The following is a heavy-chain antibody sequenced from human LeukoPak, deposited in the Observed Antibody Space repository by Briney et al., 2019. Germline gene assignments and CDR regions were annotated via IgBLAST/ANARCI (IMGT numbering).Heavy chain of an antibody. Sequence: ASVKVSCKASGYTFTGYYMHWVRQAPGQGLDWIGWINSKSGGTNYAQKFQGRVTMTRDTSISAAYMELSRLRSDDTAVYYCARSMAPSGSLYFQHWGQGTLVTVSS. CDR2: INSKSGGT. J-gene: IGHJ1*01. CDR1: GYTFTGYY. V-gene: IGHV1-2*02. D-gene: IGHD6-13*01. CDR3: ARSMAPSGSLYFQH.